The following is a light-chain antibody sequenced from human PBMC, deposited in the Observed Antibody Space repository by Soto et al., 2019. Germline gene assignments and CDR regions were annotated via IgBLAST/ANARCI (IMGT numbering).Light chain of an antibody. Sequence: SVLPQPPSASGSPGQSVTISCTGTSSDIGDYNSVSWYQQHPGKAPKLIIYEVIKRPSGVPDRFSGSKSGNTASLTVSGLQAEDEADYYCSSYAGSNNYVFGTGTKVTVL. J-gene: IGLJ1*01. CDR3: SSYAGSNNYV. CDR1: SSDIGDYNS. CDR2: EVI. V-gene: IGLV2-8*01.